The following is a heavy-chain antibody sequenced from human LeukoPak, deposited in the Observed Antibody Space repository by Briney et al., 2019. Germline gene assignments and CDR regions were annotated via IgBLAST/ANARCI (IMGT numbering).Heavy chain of an antibody. V-gene: IGHV1-8*01. J-gene: IGHJ2*01. CDR1: GHIFTSHD. CDR2: MHPQSGDG. D-gene: IGHD2-21*02. Sequence: ASVKVSCKTSGHIFTSHDIGWLRQAPGQGLEWMGWMHPQSGDGHSAPKFQGRVAMTRDISTNTAYMELRSLRSDDTAVYYCARGLGYCGGDCFSSWYLDVWGHGTLVTVSS. CDR3: ARGLGYCGGDCFSSWYLDV.